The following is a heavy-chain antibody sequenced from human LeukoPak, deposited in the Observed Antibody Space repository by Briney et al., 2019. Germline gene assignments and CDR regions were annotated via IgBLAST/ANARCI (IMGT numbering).Heavy chain of an antibody. Sequence: ASVKVSCKASGGTFSSYAISWVRQAPGQGLEWMGRIIPILGIANYAQKFQGRVTITADKSTSTAYMELSSLRSEDTAVYYCARVTGIQLWWAAFDPWGQGTLVTVSS. CDR3: ARVTGIQLWWAAFDP. CDR2: IIPILGIA. V-gene: IGHV1-69*04. J-gene: IGHJ5*02. CDR1: GGTFSSYA. D-gene: IGHD5-18*01.